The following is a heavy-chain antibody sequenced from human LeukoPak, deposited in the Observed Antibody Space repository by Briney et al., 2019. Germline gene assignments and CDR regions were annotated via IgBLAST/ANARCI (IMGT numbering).Heavy chain of an antibody. V-gene: IGHV4-39*01. Sequence: SETLSPTCTVSGGSISSSTYYWGWIRQPPGKGLEWIGSIYYSGSTYYNPSLKSRVTISVDTSKNQFSLKLSSVTAADTAVYYCAKCGGSGSYHPVYYYYYYMDVWGKGTTVTVSS. CDR2: IYYSGST. D-gene: IGHD3-10*01. CDR3: AKCGGSGSYHPVYYYYYYMDV. CDR1: GGSISSSTYY. J-gene: IGHJ6*03.